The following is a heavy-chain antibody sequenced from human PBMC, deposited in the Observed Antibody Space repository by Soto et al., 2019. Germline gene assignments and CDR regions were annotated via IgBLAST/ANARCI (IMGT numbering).Heavy chain of an antibody. Sequence: LRLSCSTSGFTFCDFALSWVRQAPGRGLEWVGIIRGKTYGGTTEYAASVKGRFTISKDDSNSVAYLQMDSLKAEDTAMYYCAKDLSTSRLGFDYWGLGTLFTVSS. CDR3: AKDLSTSRLGFDY. J-gene: IGHJ4*02. CDR1: GFTFCDFA. D-gene: IGHD3-16*02. V-gene: IGHV3-49*04. CDR2: IRGKTYGGTT.